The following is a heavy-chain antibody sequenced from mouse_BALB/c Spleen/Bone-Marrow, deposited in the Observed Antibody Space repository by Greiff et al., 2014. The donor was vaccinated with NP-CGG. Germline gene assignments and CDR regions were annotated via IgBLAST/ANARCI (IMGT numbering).Heavy chain of an antibody. J-gene: IGHJ2*01. CDR2: ISYSGTT. CDR3: AKTGTRYYFDY. Sequence: EVHLVESGPGLVKPSQSLSLTCTVTGYSITSDYAWNWIRQFPGNKLEWMGYISYSGTTSYNPSLKSRISITRDISKNQFFLQLNSVTTEDTATYYCAKTGTRYYFDYWGQGTTLTVSS. D-gene: IGHD4-1*01. V-gene: IGHV3-2*02. CDR1: GYSITSDYA.